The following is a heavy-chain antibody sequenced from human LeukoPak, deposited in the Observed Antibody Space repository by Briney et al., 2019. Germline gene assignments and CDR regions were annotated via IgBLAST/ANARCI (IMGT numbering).Heavy chain of an antibody. V-gene: IGHV4-59*01. Sequence: SETLTLTCTVSGGSISSSYWSWIRQPPGQGLEWIGYIYYSGSTNYNPSLKSRVTISVDTSKNQFSLKLSSVTAADTAVYYCARGPDYYDSIGYYDYWGQGTLVTVSS. CDR1: GGSISSSY. CDR2: IYYSGST. J-gene: IGHJ4*02. D-gene: IGHD3-22*01. CDR3: ARGPDYYDSIGYYDY.